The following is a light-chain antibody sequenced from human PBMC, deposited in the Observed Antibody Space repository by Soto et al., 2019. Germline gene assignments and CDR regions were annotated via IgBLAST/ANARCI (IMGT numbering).Light chain of an antibody. CDR1: QSISSW. CDR3: QQYNSYPWT. V-gene: IGKV1-5*03. Sequence: DIQMTQSPSTLSASVGDRVTITCRASQSISSWLAWYQQKPGKAPKLLIYKASSLESRGPSRFSGSGSGTEFTLTISSLQPDDFATYYCQQYNSYPWTFGQGTKVEIK. CDR2: KAS. J-gene: IGKJ1*01.